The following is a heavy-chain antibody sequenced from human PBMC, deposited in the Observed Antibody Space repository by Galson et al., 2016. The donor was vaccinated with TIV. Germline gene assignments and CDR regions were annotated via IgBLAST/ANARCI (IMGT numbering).Heavy chain of an antibody. CDR3: ARDPYYDASGYYFYYYGMDV. CDR2: IYSDGRP. CDR1: GFIVNNNQ. Sequence: SLRLSCAASGFIVNNNQMSWVRQAPGKGLEWISVIYSDGRPYYANSVAGRFTISRGDSKNTLYLQMNTLRAEDTAVYYCARDPYYDASGYYFYYYGMDVWGQGTTGTGPS. D-gene: IGHD3-3*01. V-gene: IGHV3-53*01. J-gene: IGHJ6*02.